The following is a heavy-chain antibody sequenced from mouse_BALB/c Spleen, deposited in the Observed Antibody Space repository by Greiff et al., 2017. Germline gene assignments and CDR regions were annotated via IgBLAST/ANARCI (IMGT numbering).Heavy chain of an antibody. D-gene: IGHD3-1*01. CDR1: GYSFTSYY. J-gene: IGHJ4*01. V-gene: IGHV1S135*01. Sequence: VQLQQSGPELMKPGASVKISCKASGYSFTSYYMPWVQQSHGKSLEWIGYIDPFNGGTSYNQKFKGKATLTVDKSSSTAYMHLSSLTSEDSAVYYCARTARATCDYAMDYWGQGTSVTVSA. CDR3: ARTARATCDYAMDY. CDR2: IDPFNGGT.